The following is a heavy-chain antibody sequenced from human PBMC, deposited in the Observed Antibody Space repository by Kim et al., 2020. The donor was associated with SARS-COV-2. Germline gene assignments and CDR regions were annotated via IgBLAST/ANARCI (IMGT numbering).Heavy chain of an antibody. J-gene: IGHJ5*02. CDR3: ARGYTGYDHDP. Sequence: SETLSLTCIVSGGSIRNYYWSWIRQPPGKGLEWIGYIYSSGNTNYNPSLRSRVTISLDTSENQFSLNLRSVTAADTAVYYCARGYTGYDHDPWGPGTLVTVSS. CDR2: IYSSGNT. V-gene: IGHV4-59*01. D-gene: IGHD5-12*01. CDR1: GGSIRNYY.